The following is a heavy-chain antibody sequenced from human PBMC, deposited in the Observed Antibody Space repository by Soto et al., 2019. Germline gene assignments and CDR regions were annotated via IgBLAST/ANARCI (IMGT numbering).Heavy chain of an antibody. Sequence: PGGSLRLSCEASGFSFNAYAMSWVRQAPGKGLEWVSAIVGSGSATHYADSVKGRFTISRDNSRNTVYLQMNSLRADDTAVYYCAKDYDIAVAGLDYWGQGTLVTVSS. D-gene: IGHD6-19*01. CDR3: AKDYDIAVAGLDY. CDR1: GFSFNAYA. J-gene: IGHJ4*02. CDR2: IVGSGSAT. V-gene: IGHV3-23*01.